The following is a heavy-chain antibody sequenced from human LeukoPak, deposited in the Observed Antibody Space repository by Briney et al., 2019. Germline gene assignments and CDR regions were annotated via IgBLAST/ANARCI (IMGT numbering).Heavy chain of an antibody. V-gene: IGHV3-23*01. Sequence: GWSLRLSCTASGFTFSNYALTWVRQAPGKGLKWVSSIGGRGVDTRYADSVRGRFTISRDNSRNTLYLTMDSLRAEDTAVYFCGRDPNGNYMGAFDFWGQGTMVTVSS. J-gene: IGHJ3*01. CDR1: GFTFSNYA. CDR3: GRDPNGNYMGAFDF. CDR2: IGGRGVDT. D-gene: IGHD4-17*01.